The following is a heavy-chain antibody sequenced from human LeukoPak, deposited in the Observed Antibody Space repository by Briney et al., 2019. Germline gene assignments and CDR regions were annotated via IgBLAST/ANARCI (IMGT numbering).Heavy chain of an antibody. D-gene: IGHD2-2*02. CDR1: GGSFSSYY. CDR2: INHSGST. J-gene: IGHJ1*01. CDR3: ARAVPAAIAIAGYFQH. V-gene: IGHV4-34*01. Sequence: SSETLSLTCAVYGGSFSSYYWSWIRQPPGKGLEWIGEINHSGSTNYNPSLKSRVTISVDTSKNQFPLKLSSVTAADTAVYYCARAVPAAIAIAGYFQHWGQGTLVTVSS.